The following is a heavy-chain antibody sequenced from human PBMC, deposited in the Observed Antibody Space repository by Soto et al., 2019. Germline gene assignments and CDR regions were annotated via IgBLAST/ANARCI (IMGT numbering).Heavy chain of an antibody. Sequence: GGSLRLSCAASGFTFSSYWMHWVRQATGKGLVWVSRINSDGSSTSYADSVKGRFTISRDNAKNTLYLQMNSLRAEDTAVYYCARGSPLNNWNYEVYYYYYYYMDVWGKGTTVTVSS. J-gene: IGHJ6*03. CDR1: GFTFSSYW. D-gene: IGHD1-7*01. CDR3: ARGSPLNNWNYEVYYYYYYYMDV. CDR2: INSDGSST. V-gene: IGHV3-74*01.